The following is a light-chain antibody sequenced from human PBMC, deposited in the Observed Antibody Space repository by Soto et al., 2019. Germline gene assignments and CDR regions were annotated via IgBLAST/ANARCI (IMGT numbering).Light chain of an antibody. CDR1: QSITSSY. CDR3: QQYGSPLWT. J-gene: IGKJ1*01. CDR2: GTI. Sequence: EIVLTQSPGTLSLSPGERATLSCRASQSITSSYLAWYQQKPGQAPRLLISGTISRATGIPDRFSGSGSGTDFTLTFSRLEPEDFAVYYCQQYGSPLWTFGQGTKVDIK. V-gene: IGKV3-20*01.